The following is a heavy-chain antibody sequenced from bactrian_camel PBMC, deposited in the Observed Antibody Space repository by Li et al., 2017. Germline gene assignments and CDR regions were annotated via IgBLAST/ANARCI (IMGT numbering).Heavy chain of an antibody. CDR2: LDSDGSP. J-gene: IGHJ4*01. V-gene: IGHV3S9*01. Sequence: VQLVESGGGEVQAGGSLRLSCAAPGYVYSSYCMGWFRHVPGKAREGVANLDSDGSPTYADSVKGRFTISRDNAKDTLYLQMNSLKIEDTAVYYCALGSSRQATMTARGKGTQVTVS. D-gene: IGHD3*01. CDR1: GYVYSSYC.